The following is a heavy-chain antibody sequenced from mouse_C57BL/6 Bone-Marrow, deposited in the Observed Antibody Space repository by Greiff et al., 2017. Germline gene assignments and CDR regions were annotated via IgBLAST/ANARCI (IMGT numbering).Heavy chain of an antibody. V-gene: IGHV1-81*01. D-gene: IGHD2-10*02. CDR3: APYVWGFAY. CDR1: GYTFTSYG. Sequence: VKLMESGAELARPGASVKLSCKASGYTFTSYGISWVKQRTGQGLEWIGEIYPRSGNTYYNEKFKGKATLTADKSSSTAYMELRSLTSEDSAVYFCAPYVWGFAYWGQGTLVTVSA. J-gene: IGHJ3*01. CDR2: IYPRSGNT.